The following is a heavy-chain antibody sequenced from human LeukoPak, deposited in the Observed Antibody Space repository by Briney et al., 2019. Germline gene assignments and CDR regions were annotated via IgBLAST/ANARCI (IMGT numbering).Heavy chain of an antibody. V-gene: IGHV3-15*01. CDR3: TTDPRDQWYLSVELDY. D-gene: IGHD4-23*01. CDR1: GFTFSNAW. Sequence: GGSLRLSCAASGFTFSNAWMSWVRQAPGKGLEWVGRIKSKTDGGTTDYAAPVKGRFTISRDDSKNTLYLQMNSLKTEDTAVYYCTTDPRDQWYLSVELDYWGQGTLVTVSS. J-gene: IGHJ4*02. CDR2: IKSKTDGGTT.